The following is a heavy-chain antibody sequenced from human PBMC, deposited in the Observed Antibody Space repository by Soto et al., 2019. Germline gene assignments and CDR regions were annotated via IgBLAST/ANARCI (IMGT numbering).Heavy chain of an antibody. J-gene: IGHJ6*02. V-gene: IGHV3-15*01. CDR2: IKSKTDGGTT. CDR3: TYYDFWSGYYYYGMDV. Sequence: GGSLRLSCAASGSTFSNAWMSWVRQAPGKGLEWVGRIKSKTDGGTTDYAAPVKGRFTISRDDSKNTLYLQMNSLKTEDTAVYYCTYYDFWSGYYYYGMDVWGQGTTVTVSS. CDR1: GSTFSNAW. D-gene: IGHD3-3*01.